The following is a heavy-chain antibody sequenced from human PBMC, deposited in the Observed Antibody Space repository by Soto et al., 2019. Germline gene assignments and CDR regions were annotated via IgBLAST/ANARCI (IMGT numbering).Heavy chain of an antibody. CDR2: INPKFGDT. Sequence: QGRLVQSGAEVKEPGDSVRVSCEASGYTFTAYHIHWVRQAPGQGLEWMGWINPKFGDTGYAQDFQGRVSMTSDMSISTVYMELSRLTSDDTAIYYCARNMDYYYGRGSGNGHGVWGQGTTVTVFS. J-gene: IGHJ6*02. CDR3: ARNMDYYYGRGSGNGHGV. D-gene: IGHD3-10*02. V-gene: IGHV1-2*02. CDR1: GYTFTAYH.